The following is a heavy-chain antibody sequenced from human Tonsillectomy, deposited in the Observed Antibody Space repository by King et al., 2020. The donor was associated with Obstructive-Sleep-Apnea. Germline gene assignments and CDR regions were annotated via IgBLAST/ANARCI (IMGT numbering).Heavy chain of an antibody. CDR3: AREGGSNVRGDWFDP. D-gene: IGHD3-10*02. V-gene: IGHV4-59*11. Sequence: VPLQESGPGLVKPSETLSLTCTVSGVSLSSHYWSWLRQPPGKGLEWIGHIYYTGSTNHNPSLKSRVTISVDTSKNQFSLTLTSVTAADTAVYYCAREGGSNVRGDWFDPWGQGTLVTVSS. J-gene: IGHJ5*02. CDR2: IYYTGST. CDR1: GVSLSSHY.